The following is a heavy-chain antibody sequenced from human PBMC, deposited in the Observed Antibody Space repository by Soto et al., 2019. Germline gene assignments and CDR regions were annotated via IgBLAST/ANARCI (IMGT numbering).Heavy chain of an antibody. CDR3: ARERGGGFGDV. CDR2: ITSDGSST. V-gene: IGHV3-74*01. CDR1: GFTFSTYY. D-gene: IGHD3-10*01. J-gene: IGHJ6*02. Sequence: EVQLVESGGGLVQPGGSLRLSCAASGFTFSTYYMWWVRQAPGKGLVWVARITSDGSSTTYADSVKGRFTISRDNAKNTLYLQMNSLRDEDTAVYSCARERGGGFGDVWGQGTTVTVSS.